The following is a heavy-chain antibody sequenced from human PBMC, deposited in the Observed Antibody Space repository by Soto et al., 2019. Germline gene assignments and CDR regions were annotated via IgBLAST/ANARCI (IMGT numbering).Heavy chain of an antibody. J-gene: IGHJ2*01. D-gene: IGHD3-16*01. CDR1: GFSVSDTY. Sequence: EEQLVESGGDFIQPGGSLRLSCAASGFSVSDTYMGWVRQGPGQGLEWVSVIYRDGTTYDTDSLKGRITVSRDNAKNTVYLQMSSLRDEDTAVDYCARLEFYYDDSGQSTLRYFDLWGRGALVTVSS. CDR3: ARLEFYYDDSGQSTLRYFDL. V-gene: IGHV3-53*01. CDR2: IYRDGTT.